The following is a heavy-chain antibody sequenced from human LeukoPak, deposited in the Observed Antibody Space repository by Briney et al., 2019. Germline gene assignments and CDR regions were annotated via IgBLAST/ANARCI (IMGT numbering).Heavy chain of an antibody. Sequence: GGSLRLSCAVSGFTFSIYWMSWVRQAPGKGLEWVANIKQDGTEIYYVDSVRGRFTISRDNAKNSLYLQMNSLRAEDTAGYYCARDSGTWSWSGGYFDYWGQGTLVTVSS. CDR1: GFTFSIYW. CDR3: ARDSGTWSWSGGYFDY. CDR2: IKQDGTEI. D-gene: IGHD3-10*01. V-gene: IGHV3-7*01. J-gene: IGHJ4*02.